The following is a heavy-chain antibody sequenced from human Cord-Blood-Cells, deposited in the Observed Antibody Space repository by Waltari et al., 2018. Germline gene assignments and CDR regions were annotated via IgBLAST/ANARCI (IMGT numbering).Heavy chain of an antibody. Sequence: EVQLVESGGGLVQPGGSLDLSCAASGLRFSSYEMNVSGQAPGKGLEWVSYISSSGSTIYYADSVKGRFTISRDNAKNSLYLQMNSLRAEDTAVYYCARVVQQQLAFDYWGQGTLVTVSS. J-gene: IGHJ4*02. CDR1: GLRFSSYE. CDR3: ARVVQQQLAFDY. V-gene: IGHV3-48*03. CDR2: ISSSGSTI. D-gene: IGHD6-13*01.